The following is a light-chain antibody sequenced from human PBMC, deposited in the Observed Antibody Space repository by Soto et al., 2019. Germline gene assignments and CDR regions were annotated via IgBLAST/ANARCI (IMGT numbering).Light chain of an antibody. CDR1: SSDVGSYNL. V-gene: IGLV2-23*02. CDR3: CSYAGSSSNWV. CDR2: EVS. J-gene: IGLJ3*02. Sequence: ALTQPASVSGSPGQSITISCTGTSSDVGSYNLVSWYQQHPGKAPKLMIYEVSKRPSGVSNRFSGSKSGNTASLTISGLQAEDEADYYCCSYAGSSSNWVFGGGTKLTVL.